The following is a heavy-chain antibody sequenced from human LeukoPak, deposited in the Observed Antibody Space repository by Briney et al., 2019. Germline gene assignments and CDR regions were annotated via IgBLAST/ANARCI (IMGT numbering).Heavy chain of an antibody. CDR3: ARLSGRETIFHYYYMDV. CDR2: IYTSGST. CDR1: GGSISSYY. V-gene: IGHV4-4*09. Sequence: PSETLSLTCTVSGGSISSYYWSWIRQPPGKGLEWIGYIYTSGSTNYNPSFKSRVTISVDPSKNQFSLKLSSVTAADTAVYYCARLSGRETIFHYYYMDVWGKGTTVTVSS. D-gene: IGHD3-3*01. J-gene: IGHJ6*03.